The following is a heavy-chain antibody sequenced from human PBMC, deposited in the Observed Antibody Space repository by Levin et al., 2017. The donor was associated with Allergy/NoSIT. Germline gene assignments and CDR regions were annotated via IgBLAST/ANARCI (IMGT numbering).Heavy chain of an antibody. Sequence: EASVKVSCKASGGTFSSYAISWVRQAPGQGLEWMGGIIPIFGTANYAQKFQGRVTITADESTSTAYMELSSLRSEDTAVYYCARRIVVVPAGEIVVIPDAGYYFDYWGQGTLVTVSS. V-gene: IGHV1-69*13. CDR1: GGTFSSYA. J-gene: IGHJ4*02. CDR2: IIPIFGTA. D-gene: IGHD2-2*01. CDR3: ARRIVVVPAGEIVVIPDAGYYFDY.